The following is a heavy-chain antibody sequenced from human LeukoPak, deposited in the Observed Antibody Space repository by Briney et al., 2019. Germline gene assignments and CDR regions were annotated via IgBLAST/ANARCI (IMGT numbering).Heavy chain of an antibody. CDR3: ARSSLAMGSRVFDY. Sequence: ASVKVSCKASGYTFSSYAISWVRQAPGQGLEWMGWISTYNGNTNYAQKLQGRVSMTTDTSTSTTYMELRSLRSDDTAVYYCARSSLAMGSRVFDYWGQGTLVTVS. CDR1: GYTFSSYA. D-gene: IGHD2-8*01. CDR2: ISTYNGNT. V-gene: IGHV1-18*01. J-gene: IGHJ4*02.